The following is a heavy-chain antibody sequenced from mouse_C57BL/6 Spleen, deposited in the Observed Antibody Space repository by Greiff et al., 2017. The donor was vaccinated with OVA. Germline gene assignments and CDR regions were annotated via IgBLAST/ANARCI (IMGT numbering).Heavy chain of an antibody. J-gene: IGHJ4*01. V-gene: IGHV2-9-1*01. CDR1: GFSLTSYA. CDR2: IWTGGGT. D-gene: IGHD2-1*01. CDR3: ARAPYGNYVAMDY. Sequence: VKLMESGPGLVAPSQSLSITCTVSGFSLTSYAISWVRQPPGKGLEWLGVIWTGGGTNYNSALKSRLSISKDNSKSQVFLKMNSLQTDDTARYYCARAPYGNYVAMDYWGQGTSVTVSS.